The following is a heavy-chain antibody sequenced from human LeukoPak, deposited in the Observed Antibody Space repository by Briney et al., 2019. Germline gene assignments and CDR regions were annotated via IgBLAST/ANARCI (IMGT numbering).Heavy chain of an antibody. V-gene: IGHV1-69*04. CDR3: AFLAAAGPFFDY. D-gene: IGHD6-13*01. CDR1: GGTFSSYA. CDR2: IIPILGIA. J-gene: IGHJ4*02. Sequence: ASVKVSCKASGGTFSSYAISWVRQAPGQGLEWMGRIIPILGIANYAQKFQGRVTITANKSTSTAYMELSSLRSEDTAVYYCAFLAAAGPFFDYWGQGTLVTVSS.